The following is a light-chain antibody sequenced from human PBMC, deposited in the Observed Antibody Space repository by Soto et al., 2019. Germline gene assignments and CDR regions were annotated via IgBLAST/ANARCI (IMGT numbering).Light chain of an antibody. CDR3: QQDNSFRFS. CDR1: QGVSSW. J-gene: IGKJ3*01. Sequence: DIQMTQSPSSVSASVGDRVTITCRANQGVSSWLAWYQQKPGTAHKLLIYAASSLHSGAPSRFSGSGSGTDFTLTISSLQPEDCATYYCQQDNSFRFSLGPGTKVAIK. CDR2: AAS. V-gene: IGKV1-12*02.